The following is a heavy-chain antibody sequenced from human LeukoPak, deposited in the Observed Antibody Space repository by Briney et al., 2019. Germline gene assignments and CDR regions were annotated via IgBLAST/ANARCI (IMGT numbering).Heavy chain of an antibody. CDR3: ARRAGAYSHPYDY. V-gene: IGHV3-74*01. CDR1: GFTFSNYW. CDR2: INSDGSSA. J-gene: IGHJ4*02. Sequence: GGSLRLSCAASGFTFSNYWMHWVRQAPGKGRVYVSRINSDGSSANYADSVQGRFTISRDNAKNTLYLEMNSLRAEDTAVYYCARRAGAYSHPYDYWAQGTLVTVSS. D-gene: IGHD4/OR15-4a*01.